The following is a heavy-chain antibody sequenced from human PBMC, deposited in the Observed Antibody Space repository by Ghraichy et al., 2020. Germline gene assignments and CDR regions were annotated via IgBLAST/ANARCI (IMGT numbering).Heavy chain of an antibody. D-gene: IGHD3-3*01. CDR2: VYYNGGT. CDR3: ARQSSKATYDFWTNSYGAYLVD. Sequence: SETLSLTCTVSAGSISSRAYYWGWIRQPPGKGLEWIGSVYYNGGTYYNSSLKSRVTISVDTSKSHFSLKLNSVTAADTAVYYCARQSSKATYDFWTNSYGAYLVDWGQGTLVTASS. V-gene: IGHV4-39*02. J-gene: IGHJ4*02. CDR1: AGSISSRAYY.